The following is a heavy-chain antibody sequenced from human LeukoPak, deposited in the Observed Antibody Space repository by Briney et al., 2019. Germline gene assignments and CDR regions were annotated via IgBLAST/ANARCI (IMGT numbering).Heavy chain of an antibody. CDR3: ARGGSYLSAFDI. D-gene: IGHD1-26*01. CDR2: IIPIFGTA. J-gene: IGHJ3*02. CDR1: GGTFSSYA. V-gene: IGHV1-69*01. Sequence: SVKVSCKASGGTFSSYAISWVRQAPGQGLEWMGGIIPIFGTANYAQKFQGRVTITADESTSTAYMELSSLRSEDTAVYYCARGGSYLSAFDIWGQGTMVTVSS.